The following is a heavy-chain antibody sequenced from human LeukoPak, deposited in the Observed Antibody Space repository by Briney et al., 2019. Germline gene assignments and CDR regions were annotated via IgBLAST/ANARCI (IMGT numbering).Heavy chain of an antibody. CDR3: ASRPSGYCGSTSCYTD. D-gene: IGHD2-2*02. CDR1: GFTFSSFW. J-gene: IGHJ3*01. V-gene: IGHV3-48*01. CDR2: ISSSSTTI. Sequence: GGSLRLSCTASGFTFSSFWMHWVRQAQGKGLEWISYISSSSTTIYYADSVKGRFTISRDNGKNSMYLQMSSLRTEDTAVYYCASRPSGYCGSTSCYTDWGRGTMVTVSS.